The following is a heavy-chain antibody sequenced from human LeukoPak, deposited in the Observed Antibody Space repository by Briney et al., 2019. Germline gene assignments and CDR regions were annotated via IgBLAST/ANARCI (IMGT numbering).Heavy chain of an antibody. Sequence: GASVKVSCKASGYTFTSYDINWVRQATGQGLEWMGWMNPNSGNAGYAQKFQGRVTITRNTSISTAYMELSSLRSEDTAVYYCARGGPHYDPFRGYYYYYYMDVWGQGTTVTVSS. V-gene: IGHV1-8*03. CDR2: MNPNSGNA. CDR3: ARGGPHYDPFRGYYYYYYMDV. J-gene: IGHJ6*03. CDR1: GYTFTSYD. D-gene: IGHD3-3*01.